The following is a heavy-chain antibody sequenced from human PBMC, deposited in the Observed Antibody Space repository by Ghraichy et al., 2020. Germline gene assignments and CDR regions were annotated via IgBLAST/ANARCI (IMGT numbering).Heavy chain of an antibody. V-gene: IGHV3-23*01. CDR3: AKTYYSGWFYDN. Sequence: GESLNISCAASGFTFSGYAMSWVRQAPGKGLEWVSTITYNSANTHYADSVKGRFTISRDNYKSTVYLQMSSLRDDDTAVYYCAKTYYSGWFYDNWGQGTLVTVSS. CDR2: ITYNSANT. D-gene: IGHD6-19*01. J-gene: IGHJ4*02. CDR1: GFTFSGYA.